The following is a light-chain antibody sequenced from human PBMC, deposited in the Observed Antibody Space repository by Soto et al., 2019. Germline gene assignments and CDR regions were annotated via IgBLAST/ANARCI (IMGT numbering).Light chain of an antibody. Sequence: DIQMTQSPSSVSASVGDRVTITCRASQDISDYLNWYQQKPGRAPKLLIYAASTLQSGVPSRFSGSGSGTDFTLTISSLQPEDFTTNYCQQSYSTPPLFGGGTKVEIK. V-gene: IGKV1-39*01. CDR1: QDISDY. CDR2: AAS. J-gene: IGKJ4*01. CDR3: QQSYSTPPL.